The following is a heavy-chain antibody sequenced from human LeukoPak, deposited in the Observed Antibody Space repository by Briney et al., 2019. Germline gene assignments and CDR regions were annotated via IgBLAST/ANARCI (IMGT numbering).Heavy chain of an antibody. V-gene: IGHV1-2*02. J-gene: IGHJ4*02. CDR2: INPNSGGT. CDR1: GYTFTGYY. Sequence: GASVKVSCKASGYTFTGYYMHWVRQAPGQGLEWMGWINPNSGGTNYAQKFQGRVTMTRDTSISTAYMELSRLRSDDTAVYYCARTLYYDFWSGTFGSGYWGQGTLVTVSS. D-gene: IGHD3-3*01. CDR3: ARTLYYDFWSGTFGSGY.